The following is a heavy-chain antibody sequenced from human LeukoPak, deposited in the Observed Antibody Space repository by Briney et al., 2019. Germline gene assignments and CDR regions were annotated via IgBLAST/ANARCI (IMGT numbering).Heavy chain of an antibody. Sequence: ASGPTLVNPTQTLTLTCTFSGFSLSTSGMCVSWIRQPPGKALAWIARIDWDDDKYYSTSLKTRLTISKDTSKNQVVLTMTNMDPVDTATYYCARIGYGHYYYYGMDVWGQGTTVTVSS. CDR2: IDWDDDK. CDR3: ARIGYGHYYYYGMDV. V-gene: IGHV2-70*10. CDR1: GFSLSTSGMC. J-gene: IGHJ6*02. D-gene: IGHD5-18*01.